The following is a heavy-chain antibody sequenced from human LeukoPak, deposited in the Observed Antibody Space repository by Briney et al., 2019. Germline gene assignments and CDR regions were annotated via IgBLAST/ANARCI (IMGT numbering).Heavy chain of an antibody. Sequence: PGGSLRLSCAASGFTFDDYAMHWVRQAPGKGLEWVSLISWDGGSTYYADSVKGRFTISRDNSKNSLYLQMNSLRAEDTALYYCAKDNFSPRAYSGYYSYYYGMDVWGQGTTVTVSS. CDR3: AKDNFSPRAYSGYYSYYYGMDV. V-gene: IGHV3-43D*03. CDR1: GFTFDDYA. CDR2: ISWDGGST. D-gene: IGHD1-26*01. J-gene: IGHJ6*02.